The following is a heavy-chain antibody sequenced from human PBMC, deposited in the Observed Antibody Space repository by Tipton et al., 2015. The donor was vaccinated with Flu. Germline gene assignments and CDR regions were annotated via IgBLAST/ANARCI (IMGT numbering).Heavy chain of an antibody. D-gene: IGHD1-26*01. CDR3: AREQSGSQSHLVA. CDR2: VYYRGST. J-gene: IGHJ5*01. Sequence: TLSLTCAVSGYSISSGYYWGWIRHPPGKGLEWIGNVYYRGSTYYNPSLKSRVTISVDTSKNHLSLRLTSVTAADTAVYYCAREQSGSQSHLVAWGHGTLVTVSS. V-gene: IGHV4-38-2*02. CDR1: GYSISSGYY.